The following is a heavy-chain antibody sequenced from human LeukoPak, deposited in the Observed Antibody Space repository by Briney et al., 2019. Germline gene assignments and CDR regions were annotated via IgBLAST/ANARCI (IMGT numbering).Heavy chain of an antibody. Sequence: SETLSLTCTVSGVSISSGDYYWSWIRQPPGKGLEWIGYIYYSGSTYYNPSLKSRVTISVDTSKNQFSLKLSSVTAADTAVYYCARTGERTYCSSTSCYRYYYYYYGMDVWGQGTTVTVSS. V-gene: IGHV4-30-4*01. CDR2: IYYSGST. J-gene: IGHJ6*02. CDR3: ARTGERTYCSSTSCYRYYYYYYGMDV. D-gene: IGHD2-2*01. CDR1: GVSISSGDYY.